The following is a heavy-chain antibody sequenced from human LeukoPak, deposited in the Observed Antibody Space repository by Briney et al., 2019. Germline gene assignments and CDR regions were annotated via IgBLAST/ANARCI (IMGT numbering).Heavy chain of an antibody. CDR1: GFTFSSYW. Sequence: GCLRLSCAASGFTFSSYWMSWVRQAPGKGLEWVANIIQEGSEKYYVDSVKGRFTISRDNAKNSLYLQMNSLRAEDTAVYYCAIAPKYCTNGVCRQPFDYWGQGTLVTVSS. CDR3: AIAPKYCTNGVCRQPFDY. V-gene: IGHV3-7*01. J-gene: IGHJ4*02. CDR2: IIQEGSEK. D-gene: IGHD2-8*01.